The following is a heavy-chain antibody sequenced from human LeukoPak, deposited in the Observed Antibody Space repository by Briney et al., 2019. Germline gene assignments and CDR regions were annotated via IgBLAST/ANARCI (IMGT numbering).Heavy chain of an antibody. CDR1: GGSISSSSYY. CDR3: ARGLDSSGYFDY. Sequence: SETLSLTCTVSGGSISSSSYYWGWIRQPPGKGLEWIGSIYYSGSTYYNPSLKSRVTISVDTSKNQFSLKLSSVTAADTAVYYCARGLDSSGYFDYWGQGTLVTVSS. J-gene: IGHJ4*02. D-gene: IGHD3-22*01. CDR2: IYYSGST. V-gene: IGHV4-39*07.